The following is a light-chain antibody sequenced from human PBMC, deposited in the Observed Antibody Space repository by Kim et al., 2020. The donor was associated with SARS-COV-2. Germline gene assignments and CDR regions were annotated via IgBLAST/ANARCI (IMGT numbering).Light chain of an antibody. CDR1: SSDVGSYNR. Sequence: SVTISCTGTSSDVGSYNRVSWFQQPPGTAPKLLIYEVSTRPSGVPDRFSGSKSDNTASLTISGLQLEDEADYYCSSYTSSNNFVVFGGGTKLTVL. CDR3: SSYTSSNNFVV. CDR2: EVS. V-gene: IGLV2-18*02. J-gene: IGLJ2*01.